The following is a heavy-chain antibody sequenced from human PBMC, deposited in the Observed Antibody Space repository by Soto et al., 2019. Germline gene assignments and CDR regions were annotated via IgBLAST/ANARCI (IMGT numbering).Heavy chain of an antibody. CDR1: GFTFSSYG. D-gene: IGHD3-3*01. J-gene: IGHJ5*02. Sequence: PGGSLRLACAASGFTFSSYGMHWVRQAPGKGLEWVPSIRSSRSYIYYADSVKGRFTISRDNAKNSLYLQMNSLRAEDTAVYYCAILFWSGYYFNGNWFDPWGQGTLVTVSS. CDR2: IRSSRSYI. V-gene: IGHV3-21*01. CDR3: AILFWSGYYFNGNWFDP.